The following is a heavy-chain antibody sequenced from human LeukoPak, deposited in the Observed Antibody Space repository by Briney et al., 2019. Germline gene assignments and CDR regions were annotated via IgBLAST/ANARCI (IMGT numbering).Heavy chain of an antibody. Sequence: PGGSLRLSCAASGFTFRSHWMHWVRQAPGKGLEWVSVIYSGGSTYYADSVKGRFTISRDNSKNTLYLQMNSLRAEDTAVYYCAGTIVGKWAIDYWGQGTLVTVSS. D-gene: IGHD3-22*01. CDR3: AGTIVGKWAIDY. V-gene: IGHV3-53*01. J-gene: IGHJ4*02. CDR1: GFTFRSHW. CDR2: IYSGGST.